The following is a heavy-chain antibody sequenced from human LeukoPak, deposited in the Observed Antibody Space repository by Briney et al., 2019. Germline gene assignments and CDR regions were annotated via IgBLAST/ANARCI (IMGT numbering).Heavy chain of an antibody. CDR1: GFTFDDYG. D-gene: IGHD3-10*01. V-gene: IGHV3-20*04. Sequence: GGSLRLSCAASGFTFDDYGMSWVRQAPGKGLEWVSGINWNGGGTGYADSVKGRFTISRDSAKKSLYLQMNSLRAADTALYYCARDIYGSGSYPAVYYYYMDVWGKGTTVTVSS. J-gene: IGHJ6*03. CDR3: ARDIYGSGSYPAVYYYYMDV. CDR2: INWNGGGT.